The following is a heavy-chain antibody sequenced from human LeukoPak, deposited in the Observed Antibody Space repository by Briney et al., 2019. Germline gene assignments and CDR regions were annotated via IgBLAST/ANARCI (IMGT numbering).Heavy chain of an antibody. CDR2: IYTSGST. Sequence: PSETLSLTCTVSGGSISSYYWSWIRQPAGQGLEWIGGIYTSGSTNYTPSLKSRVTMSVDTSKNQFSLKLSSVTAADTAVYYCARNTVRGVISYYYYYGMDVWGQGTTVTVSS. V-gene: IGHV4-4*07. CDR1: GGSISSYY. J-gene: IGHJ6*02. CDR3: ARNTVRGVISYYYYYGMDV. D-gene: IGHD3-10*01.